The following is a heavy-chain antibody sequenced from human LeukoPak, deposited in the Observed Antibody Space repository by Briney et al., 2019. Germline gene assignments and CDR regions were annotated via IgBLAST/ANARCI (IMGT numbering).Heavy chain of an antibody. J-gene: IGHJ4*02. V-gene: IGHV4-59*12. D-gene: IGHD3-10*01. CDR1: GGSISTYY. CDR3: ARTTMVRGVIAHFDY. CDR2: IYYTGST. Sequence: SETLSLTCTVSGGSISTYYWNWIRQPPGKGLEWLGYIYYTGSTNYNPSLKSRVTISVETSKNQFSLKLSSVTAADTAVYYCARTTMVRGVIAHFDYWGQGTLVTVSS.